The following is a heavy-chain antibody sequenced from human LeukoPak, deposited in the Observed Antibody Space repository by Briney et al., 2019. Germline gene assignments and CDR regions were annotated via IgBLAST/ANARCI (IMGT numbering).Heavy chain of an antibody. CDR2: IIPILGIA. CDR1: GGTFSSYT. Sequence: ASVKVSCKASGGTFSSYTISWVRQAPGQGLEWMGRIIPILGIANYAQKFQGRVTITADKSTSTAYMELSSLRSEDTAVYYCARVEVSGIYYSSDPGHAFDIWGQGTKVTVSS. V-gene: IGHV1-69*02. J-gene: IGHJ3*02. D-gene: IGHD1-26*01. CDR3: ARVEVSGIYYSSDPGHAFDI.